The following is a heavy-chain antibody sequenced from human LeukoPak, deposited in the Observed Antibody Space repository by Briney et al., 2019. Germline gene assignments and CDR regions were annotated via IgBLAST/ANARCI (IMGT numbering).Heavy chain of an antibody. CDR2: INPNSGGT. D-gene: IGHD6-19*01. CDR1: GYTFTGYY. J-gene: IGHJ4*02. Sequence: ASVKVSCKASGYTFTGYYMHWVRQAPGQGLEWMGWINPNSGGTNYEQKFQGRVTMTRDTSISTAYMELSRLRSDDTAVYYWARDRTRTGYSSGWYHDYWGQGTLVTVSS. V-gene: IGHV1-2*02. CDR3: ARDRTRTGYSSGWYHDY.